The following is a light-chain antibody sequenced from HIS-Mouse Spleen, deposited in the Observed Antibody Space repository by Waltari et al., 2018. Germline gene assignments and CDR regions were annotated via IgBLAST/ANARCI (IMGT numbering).Light chain of an antibody. CDR2: EGS. V-gene: IGLV2-23*01. Sequence: QSALTQPASVSGSPGQSITISCTGTSSDVGRYNLFSWYQQHPGKAPKLLSYEGSKRPSGGSNRFSGSKSGNTASLTISGLQAEDEADYYCCSYAGSSTWVFGGGTKLTVL. CDR3: CSYAGSSTWV. CDR1: SSDVGRYNL. J-gene: IGLJ3*02.